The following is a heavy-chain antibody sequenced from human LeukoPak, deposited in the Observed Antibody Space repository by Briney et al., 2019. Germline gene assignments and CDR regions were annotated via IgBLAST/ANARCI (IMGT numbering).Heavy chain of an antibody. CDR3: VRVIRSWFDT. CDR2: IYHSGTT. Sequence: SETLSLTCSVSGDSINNNFWTWIRQPRGTRLEWIGYIYHSGTTNYNPSLNSRVTMLIDASKNQISLKLSSVTAADTAVYYCVRVIRSWFDTWGQGTLVTVSS. J-gene: IGHJ5*02. CDR1: GDSINNNF. V-gene: IGHV4-59*01.